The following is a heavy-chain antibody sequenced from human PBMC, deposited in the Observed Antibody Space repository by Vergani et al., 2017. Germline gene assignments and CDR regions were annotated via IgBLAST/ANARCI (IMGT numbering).Heavy chain of an antibody. Sequence: QVQLQESGPGLVKPSETLSLTCAVSGYSISSGYYWGGIRQPPGKGLEWIGSIYHSGSTYYNPSLKSRVTISVDTSKNQCSLKLSSVTAADTAVYYCARHNTAGGHFDYWGQGTLVTVSS. V-gene: IGHV4-38-2*01. J-gene: IGHJ4*02. CDR3: ARHNTAGGHFDY. CDR1: GYSISSGYY. D-gene: IGHD3-16*01. CDR2: IYHSGST.